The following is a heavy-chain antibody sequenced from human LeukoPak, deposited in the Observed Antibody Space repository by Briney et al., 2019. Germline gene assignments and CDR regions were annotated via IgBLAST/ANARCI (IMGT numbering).Heavy chain of an antibody. D-gene: IGHD3-22*01. CDR2: IYYSGST. CDR1: GGSVSSGSYY. CDR3: ARDPTYYYDSRGSPL. J-gene: IGHJ4*02. Sequence: SETLSLTCTVSGGSVSSGSYYWSWIRQPPGKGLEWIGYIYYSGSTNYNPSLKSRVTISVDTSKNQFSLKLSSVTAADTAVYYCARDPTYYYDSRGSPLWGQGTLVTVSS. V-gene: IGHV4-61*01.